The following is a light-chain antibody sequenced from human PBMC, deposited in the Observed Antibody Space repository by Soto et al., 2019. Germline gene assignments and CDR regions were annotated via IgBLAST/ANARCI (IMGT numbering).Light chain of an antibody. J-gene: IGLJ2*01. CDR3: LSFDSSLSVV. CDR2: GNT. CDR1: SSNIGAGYD. Sequence: QSVLTQPPSVSGAPGQRVTISCTGSSSNIGAGYDVHWYQQLPGRAPKLLIYGNTKRPSGVPDRFSGSKSGTAASLAITGLQAEDEDDYYCLSFDSSLSVVFGGGTKLTVL. V-gene: IGLV1-40*01.